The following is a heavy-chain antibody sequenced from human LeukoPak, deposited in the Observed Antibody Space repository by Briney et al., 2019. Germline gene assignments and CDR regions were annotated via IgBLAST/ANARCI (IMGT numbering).Heavy chain of an antibody. CDR2: IYYSGST. Sequence: SETLSLTCTVSGVSISSGDYYWSWIRQHPGKGLEWIGYIYYSGSTYYNPSLKSRVTISVDTSKNQFSLKLSSVTAADTAVYYCAREGTTGTQDFDYWGQGTLVTVSS. D-gene: IGHD1-1*01. V-gene: IGHV4-31*03. CDR1: GVSISSGDYY. CDR3: AREGTTGTQDFDY. J-gene: IGHJ4*02.